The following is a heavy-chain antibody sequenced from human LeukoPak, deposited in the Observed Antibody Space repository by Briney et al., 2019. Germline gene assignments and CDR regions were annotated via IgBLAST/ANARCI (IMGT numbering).Heavy chain of an antibody. Sequence: ETLSLTCAVYCGSFSCDYWRWIRQPPGKGREWIGEIKHSGTTNYNPSLKSRVTIPVDTPKNQFSLKLSSVTAADKAVYYCARLHSSIASDYWGQGTLVTVSS. D-gene: IGHD6-6*01. CDR1: CGSFSCDY. CDR3: ARLHSSIASDY. J-gene: IGHJ4*02. CDR2: IKHSGTT. V-gene: IGHV4-34*01.